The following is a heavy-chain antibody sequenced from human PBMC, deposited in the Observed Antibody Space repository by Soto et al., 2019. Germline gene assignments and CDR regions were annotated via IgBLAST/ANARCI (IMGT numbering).Heavy chain of an antibody. D-gene: IGHD2-15*01. CDR1: VYTFASYG. J-gene: IGHJ6*02. CDR2: ISAYNRNT. Sequence: XSVKVSCKASVYTFASYGISWVRQAPGQGLEWMGWISAYNRNTNYAQKLQGRVTMTTDTSTSTAYMELRSLRSHDTAEYYCARLGYCSGGSCYWVYHYGMDASRQGTTVTVSS. CDR3: ARLGYCSGGSCYWVYHYGMDA. V-gene: IGHV1-18*04.